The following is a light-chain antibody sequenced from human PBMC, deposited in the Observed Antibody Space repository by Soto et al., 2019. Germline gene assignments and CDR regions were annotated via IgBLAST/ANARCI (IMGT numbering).Light chain of an antibody. CDR1: SSDVGGYNY. Sequence: QSALTQPPSASGSPGQSVTISCTGTSSDVGGYNYVSWYQQHPGKAPKLMIYEVSQRPSGVPDRFSGSKSGNTAYLTVSGLKAEDEAHYYCNSYAGSNNVFGTGTKVTV. J-gene: IGLJ1*01. CDR3: NSYAGSNNV. CDR2: EVS. V-gene: IGLV2-8*01.